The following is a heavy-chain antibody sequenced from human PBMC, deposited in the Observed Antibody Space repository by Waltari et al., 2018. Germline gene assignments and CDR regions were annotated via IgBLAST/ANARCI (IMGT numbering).Heavy chain of an antibody. V-gene: IGHV3-21*01. CDR2: ISSSISYI. CDR3: ASSDANTH. J-gene: IGHJ4*02. Sequence: EVQLVESGGGLVKPGGSLRLSCAASGFTFSSYSMNWVRQAPGKWLEWVSSISSSISYIYYADSVKGRFTISRDNAKNSLYLQMNSLRAEDTAVYYCASSDANTHWGQGTLVTVSS. D-gene: IGHD6-25*01. CDR1: GFTFSSYS.